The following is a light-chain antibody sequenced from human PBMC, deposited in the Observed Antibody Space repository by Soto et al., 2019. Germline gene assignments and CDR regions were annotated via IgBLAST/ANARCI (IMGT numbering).Light chain of an antibody. J-gene: IGKJ1*01. Sequence: DIQMTQSPSSLSASVGDRVTITCRASRSISYYLNWYQQKPGKAPKLLIYTASTLQSGVPSRFSGGGSGTDFTLTISNLQPEDFVTYYCQQSYNDRPFGQGTKVE. CDR2: TAS. V-gene: IGKV1-39*01. CDR1: RSISYY. CDR3: QQSYNDRP.